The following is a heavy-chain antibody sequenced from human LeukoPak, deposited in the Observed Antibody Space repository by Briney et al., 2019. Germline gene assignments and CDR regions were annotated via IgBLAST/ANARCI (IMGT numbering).Heavy chain of an antibody. Sequence: PGGSLRLSCAASGFTFSDYYMSWIRQAPGKGLEWVSYISSSGSTIYYADSVKGRFTISRDNAKNSLYLQMNSLRAEDTAVYYCARDRVLWFGESKDWFDPWGQGTLVTVSS. V-gene: IGHV3-11*01. D-gene: IGHD3-10*01. CDR1: GFTFSDYY. CDR3: ARDRVLWFGESKDWFDP. CDR2: ISSSGSTI. J-gene: IGHJ5*02.